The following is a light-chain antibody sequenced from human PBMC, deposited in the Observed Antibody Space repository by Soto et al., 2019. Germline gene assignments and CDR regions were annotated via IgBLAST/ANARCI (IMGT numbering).Light chain of an antibody. CDR1: GSDVGGYNS. V-gene: IGLV2-11*01. CDR2: DVN. Sequence: QSALTQPRSVSGSPGQSVTISCIGTGSDVGGYNSVSWYQRHPDRPPQLIIYDVNKRPSGVPGRFSGSRSANAASLTISGLQAEDDGDYFCCSFTGTYTGILFGGGTKLTVL. J-gene: IGLJ2*01. CDR3: CSFTGTYTGIL.